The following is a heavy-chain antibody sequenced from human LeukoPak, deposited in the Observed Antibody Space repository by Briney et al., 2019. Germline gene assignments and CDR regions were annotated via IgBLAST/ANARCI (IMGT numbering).Heavy chain of an antibody. Sequence: GGSLRLSCAASGFTFSSYWMTWVRQAPVKGLEWVANIKQDGSEKYYVDPVKGRFTISRDNAKNSLYLQMNSLRAEDTAVYYCAVAPLRNYYYGMDVWGQGTTVTV. D-gene: IGHD5-12*01. CDR2: IKQDGSEK. CDR1: GFTFSSYW. J-gene: IGHJ6*02. V-gene: IGHV3-7*03. CDR3: AVAPLRNYYYGMDV.